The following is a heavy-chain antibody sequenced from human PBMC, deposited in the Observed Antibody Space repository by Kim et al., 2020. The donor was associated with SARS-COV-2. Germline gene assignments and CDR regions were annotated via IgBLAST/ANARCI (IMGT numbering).Heavy chain of an antibody. CDR2: ISYDGSNK. CDR1: GFTFSSYA. CDR3: ARVGYSSSWYYYYYMDV. V-gene: IGHV3-30-3*01. D-gene: IGHD6-13*01. J-gene: IGHJ6*03. Sequence: GGSLRLSCAASGFTFSSYAMHWVRQAPGKGLEWVAVISYDGSNKYYADSVKGRFTISRDNSKNTLYLQMKSLRAEDTAVYYCARVGYSSSWYYYYYMDV.